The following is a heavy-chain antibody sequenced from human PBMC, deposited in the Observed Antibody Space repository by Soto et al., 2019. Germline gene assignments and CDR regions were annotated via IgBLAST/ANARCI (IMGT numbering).Heavy chain of an antibody. D-gene: IGHD1-26*01. CDR3: AREVGAPSGWLDT. Sequence: EVQLSESGGDLRQPGGSLRLSCAASGFTFTNYAMTWVRQTPGKGREWVSGISASGGLKYYADSVQGRFTVSRDNSKNILYLQMDNLRDEDTALYYCAREVGAPSGWLDTWGQGTQVTVSS. CDR1: GFTFTNYA. V-gene: IGHV3-23*01. J-gene: IGHJ5*02. CDR2: ISASGGLK.